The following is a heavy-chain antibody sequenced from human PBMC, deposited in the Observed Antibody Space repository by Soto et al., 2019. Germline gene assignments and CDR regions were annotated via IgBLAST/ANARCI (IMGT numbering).Heavy chain of an antibody. V-gene: IGHV3-53*01. Sequence: SLRLSCAASGFTVSSNYMSWVRHAPGKGLEWVPVIYSGGSTYYADSVKGRFTIARDNSKNTLYLKMNSLRAEDTAVYYCASDGTTGTTTYWGQGTLVTVSS. CDR3: ASDGTTGTTTY. J-gene: IGHJ4*02. CDR1: GFTVSSNY. D-gene: IGHD1-1*01. CDR2: IYSGGST.